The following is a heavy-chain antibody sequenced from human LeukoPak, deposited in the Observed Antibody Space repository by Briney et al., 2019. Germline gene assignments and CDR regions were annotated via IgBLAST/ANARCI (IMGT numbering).Heavy chain of an antibody. V-gene: IGHV3-23*01. D-gene: IGHD1-1*01. J-gene: IGHJ4*02. Sequence: PGGSLRLSCAASGFTFSSYAMSWLRQAPGKGLEWVSAISENGGTTYYADPVKGRSTISRDNSKNTLPLQLNSLRAEDTAVYYCAKEGPTGTTKFDYWGQGTLVTVSS. CDR2: ISENGGTT. CDR1: GFTFSSYA. CDR3: AKEGPTGTTKFDY.